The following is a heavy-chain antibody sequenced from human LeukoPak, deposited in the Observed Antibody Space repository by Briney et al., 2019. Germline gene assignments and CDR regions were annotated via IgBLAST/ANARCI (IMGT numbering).Heavy chain of an antibody. CDR1: GFTFSNYA. D-gene: IGHD6-19*01. CDR3: AKDRLGSSSGSSLHYFDY. CDR2: ISGGGGST. Sequence: GGSLRLSCAASGFTFSNYAMSWVRQAPGKWPDWVSGISGGGGSTYYADSVKGRFTISRDNSKNTLYLQMNSLRAEDTAVYYCAKDRLGSSSGSSLHYFDYWGQGTLVTVSS. J-gene: IGHJ4*02. V-gene: IGHV3-23*01.